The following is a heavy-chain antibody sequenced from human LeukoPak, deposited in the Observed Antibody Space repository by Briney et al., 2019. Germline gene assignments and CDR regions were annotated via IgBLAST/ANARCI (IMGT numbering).Heavy chain of an antibody. V-gene: IGHV3-30*18. D-gene: IGHD6-19*01. CDR1: GFTFSSYG. CDR3: AKPLSSGWYFDY. Sequence: VGSLRLSCAASGFTFSSYGMHWVRQAPGKGLEWVAVISYDGSNKYYADSVKGRFTISRDNSKNTLYLQMNSLRAEDTAVYYCAKPLSSGWYFDYWGQGTLVTVSS. CDR2: ISYDGSNK. J-gene: IGHJ4*02.